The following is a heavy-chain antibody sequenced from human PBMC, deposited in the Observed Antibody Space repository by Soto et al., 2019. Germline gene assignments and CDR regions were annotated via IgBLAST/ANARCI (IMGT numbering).Heavy chain of an antibody. V-gene: IGHV4-39*01. J-gene: IGHJ1*01. D-gene: IGHD3-22*01. CDR2: IFYGGAA. Sequence: SETLSLTCSVSGGSISRTNYDWGWIRQPPGKGLEWIGSIFYGGAAYYSPSLKTRVTISVDTSKNQFSLKLSSVTAADTAIYYCAGGGGYDSQYWGQGALVTVSS. CDR3: AGGGGYDSQY. CDR1: GGSISRTNYD.